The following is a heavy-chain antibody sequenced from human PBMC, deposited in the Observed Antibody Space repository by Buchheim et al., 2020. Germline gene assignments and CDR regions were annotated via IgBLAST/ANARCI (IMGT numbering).Heavy chain of an antibody. Sequence: QITLKESGPTLVKPTQTLTLTCTFSGFPLSTSGVGVGWIRQPPGKALEWLALIYWDDDNLYSPSLKSRLTIHKDPSKNQVGLTMTNMDPVDTATYYCAHISSSVYPLYYFDYWGQGTL. D-gene: IGHD6-6*01. J-gene: IGHJ4*02. V-gene: IGHV2-5*02. CDR1: GFPLSTSGVG. CDR2: IYWDDDN. CDR3: AHISSSVYPLYYFDY.